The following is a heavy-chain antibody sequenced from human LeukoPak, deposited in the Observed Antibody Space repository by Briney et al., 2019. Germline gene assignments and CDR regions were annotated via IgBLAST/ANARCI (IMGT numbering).Heavy chain of an antibody. V-gene: IGHV3-23*01. D-gene: IGHD4/OR15-4a*01. CDR3: AKRRVADYYFDY. J-gene: IGHJ4*02. CDR2: MSANSGRT. CDR1: GFTFSFYT. Sequence: GGSLRLSCAASGFTFSFYTMSWVRQAPGKGLEWVSGMSANSGRTYYADSVKGRFTISRDNSKNTLYLQMNSLRADDTAVYYCAKRRVADYYFDYWGQGTLVTVSS.